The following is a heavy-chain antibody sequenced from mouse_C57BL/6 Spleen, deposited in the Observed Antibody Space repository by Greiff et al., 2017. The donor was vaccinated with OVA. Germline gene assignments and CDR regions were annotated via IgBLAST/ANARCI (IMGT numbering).Heavy chain of an antibody. CDR2: IDPENGDT. CDR3: TTPTTVVATGPWYFDV. D-gene: IGHD1-1*01. J-gene: IGHJ1*03. Sequence: EVQLQQSGAELVRPGASVKLSCTASGFNIKDDYMHRVKQRPEQGLEWIGWIDPENGDTEYASKFQGKATITADTSSNTAYLQLSSLTSEDTAVYYCTTPTTVVATGPWYFDVWGTGTTVTVSS. CDR1: GFNIKDDY. V-gene: IGHV14-4*01.